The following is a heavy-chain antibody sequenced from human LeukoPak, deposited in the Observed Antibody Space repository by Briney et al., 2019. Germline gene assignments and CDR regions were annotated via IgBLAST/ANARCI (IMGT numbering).Heavy chain of an antibody. J-gene: IGHJ5*02. CDR3: AKAHTYSSSWFDP. CDR1: GFTFSSYA. CDR2: ISGSGGSA. V-gene: IGHV3-23*01. D-gene: IGHD6-13*01. Sequence: GGSLRLSCAASGFTFSSYAMSWGRQAPGKEREWVSAISGSGGSAYYADSVKGRFTISRDNSKNTLYLKMTSLRAADTAVYYCAKAHTYSSSWFDPWGQGTLVTVSS.